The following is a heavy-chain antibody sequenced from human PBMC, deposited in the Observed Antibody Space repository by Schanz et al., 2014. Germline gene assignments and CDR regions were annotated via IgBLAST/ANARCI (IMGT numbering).Heavy chain of an antibody. CDR1: GGSMSSFY. J-gene: IGHJ4*02. Sequence: QVQLQESGPGLVKPSETLSLTCTVSGGSMSSFYWNWIRQPAGKGLEWIGRISTSGSTNYNPSLRSRVSMSIGTSKTHCPLRLSSLTAADTAVYYCATWRGDDSGGHGQFDYWGQGALVTVSS. D-gene: IGHD3-22*01. V-gene: IGHV4-4*07. CDR3: ATWRGDDSGGHGQFDY. CDR2: ISTSGST.